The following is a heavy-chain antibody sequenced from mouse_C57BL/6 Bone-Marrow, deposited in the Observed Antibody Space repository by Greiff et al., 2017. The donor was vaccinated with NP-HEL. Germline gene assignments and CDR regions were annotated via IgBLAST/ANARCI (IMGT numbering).Heavy chain of an antibody. CDR3: ARYGRNYYGLFDY. CDR2: IYPGDGDT. CDR1: GYAFSSSW. Sequence: QVQLQQSGPELVKPGASVKISCKASGYAFSSSWMNWVKQRPGKGLEWIGRIYPGDGDTNYNGKFKGKATLTADKSSSTAYMQLSSLTSEDSAVYFCARYGRNYYGLFDYWGQGTTLTVSS. D-gene: IGHD1-1*01. V-gene: IGHV1-82*01. J-gene: IGHJ2*01.